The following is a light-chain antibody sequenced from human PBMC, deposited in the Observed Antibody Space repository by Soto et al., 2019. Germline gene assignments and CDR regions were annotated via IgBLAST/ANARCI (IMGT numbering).Light chain of an antibody. Sequence: QSALTQPASVSGSPGQSIAISCTGTSSDVGGYNYVSWYQQHPGKAPKLMIYDVTTRPSGVSNRFSGSKSGNTAALTISGLQAEDEADYYCSSYTSDSTGFFGTGTKLTVL. J-gene: IGLJ1*01. CDR2: DVT. V-gene: IGLV2-14*03. CDR3: SSYTSDSTGF. CDR1: SSDVGGYNY.